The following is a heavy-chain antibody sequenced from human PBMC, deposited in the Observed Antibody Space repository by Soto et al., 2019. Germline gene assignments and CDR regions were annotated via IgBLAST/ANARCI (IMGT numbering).Heavy chain of an antibody. Sequence: GGSLRLSCAASGFTFSSFAMSWVRQAPGKGLEWVSTINKSGGSTYYADSVKGRFTISRDNSKNMQFLQINGLRAEDTAVYYCAKDPPTTGTTFDYWGRGTLV. CDR3: AKDPPTTGTTFDY. CDR2: INKSGGST. J-gene: IGHJ4*02. CDR1: GFTFSSFA. V-gene: IGHV3-23*01. D-gene: IGHD1-1*01.